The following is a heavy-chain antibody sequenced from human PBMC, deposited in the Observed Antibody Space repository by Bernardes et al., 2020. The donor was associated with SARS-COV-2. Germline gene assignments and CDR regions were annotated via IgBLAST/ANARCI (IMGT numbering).Heavy chain of an antibody. Sequence: SETLSLTCTVSGGSISSSSYYWGWIRQPPGKGLEWIGSIYYSGSTYYNPSLKSRVTISVDTSKNQFSLKLSSVTAADTAVYYCARQGYCSSTSCYPHYYYGMDVWGQGTTVTVSS. CDR1: GGSISSSSYY. J-gene: IGHJ6*02. D-gene: IGHD2-2*01. V-gene: IGHV4-39*01. CDR2: IYYSGST. CDR3: ARQGYCSSTSCYPHYYYGMDV.